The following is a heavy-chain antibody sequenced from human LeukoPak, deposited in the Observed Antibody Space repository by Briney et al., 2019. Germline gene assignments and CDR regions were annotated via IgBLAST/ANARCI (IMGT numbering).Heavy chain of an antibody. V-gene: IGHV3-53*01. CDR2: IHNNGIT. CDR3: VRDRGIASTVGYGMDV. J-gene: IGHJ6*04. Sequence: GGSLRLSCAASGFTVSSNYMSWVRQAPGTGLEWVSIIHNNGITHYADSVKGRFTLSRDNSKNTLYLPMNSLRAEDAAAYYCVRDRGIASTVGYGMDVGGKGTTVTVS. CDR1: GFTVSSNY. D-gene: IGHD6-13*01.